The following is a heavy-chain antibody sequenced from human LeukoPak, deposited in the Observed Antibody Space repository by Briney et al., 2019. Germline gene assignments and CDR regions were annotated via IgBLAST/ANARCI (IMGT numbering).Heavy chain of an antibody. V-gene: IGHV4-59*01. J-gene: IGHJ4*02. CDR2: LYHSETT. D-gene: IGHD6-19*01. CDR1: GGSISSYY. CDR3: ARDRGGSSGWSESFEY. Sequence: PSETLSLTCTVSGGSISSYYWSWIRQSLGKGLXXXXXLYHSETTKYNPSLKSRVTISVDTSKNQLSLHLTSVTAADTAVYYCARDRGGSSGWSESFEYWGQGTLVTVSS.